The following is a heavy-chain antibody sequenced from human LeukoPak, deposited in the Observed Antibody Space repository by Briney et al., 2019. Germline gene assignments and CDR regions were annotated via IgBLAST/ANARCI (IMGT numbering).Heavy chain of an antibody. Sequence: ASVKVSCKASGYTFTSYDINWVRQATGQGLEWMGWMNPNSGNTGYAQKFQGRVTMTRNTSISTAYMELSSLRSEDTAVYYCARGVRGGVVYYYYYMDVWGKGTTVTVSS. CDR2: MNPNSGNT. V-gene: IGHV1-8*01. J-gene: IGHJ6*03. D-gene: IGHD2-15*01. CDR1: GYTFTSYD. CDR3: ARGVRGGVVYYYYYMDV.